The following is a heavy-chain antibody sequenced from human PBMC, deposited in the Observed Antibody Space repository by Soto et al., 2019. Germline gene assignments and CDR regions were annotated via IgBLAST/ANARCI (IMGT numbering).Heavy chain of an antibody. Sequence: QVQLQESGPGLVKPSETLSLTCTVSGGSIGSYYWSWIRQPPGKGLEWIGYIYYSGRTNYNPSLKSRVTISADTSKNQFSLKLSSVTAADTAVYYCARDGGNYFDYWGQGTLVTVSS. CDR3: ARDGGNYFDY. CDR1: GGSIGSYY. V-gene: IGHV4-59*01. CDR2: IYYSGRT. J-gene: IGHJ4*02.